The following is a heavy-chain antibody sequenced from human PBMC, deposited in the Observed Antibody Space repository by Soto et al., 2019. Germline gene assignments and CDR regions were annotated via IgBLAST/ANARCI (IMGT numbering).Heavy chain of an antibody. CDR1: GGSFSGYY. CDR2: INHSGST. D-gene: IGHD6-13*01. CDR3: AREAWSSSWSLYYYYGMDA. J-gene: IGHJ6*02. V-gene: IGHV4-34*01. Sequence: PSETLSLTCAVYGGSFSGYYWSWIRQPPGKGLEWIGEINHSGSTNYNPSLKSRVTISVDTSKNQFSLKLSSVTAADTAVYYCAREAWSSSWSLYYYYGMDAWGQGTTVTVSS.